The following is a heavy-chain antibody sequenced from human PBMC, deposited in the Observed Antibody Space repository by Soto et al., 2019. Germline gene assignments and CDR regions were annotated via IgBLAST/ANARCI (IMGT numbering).Heavy chain of an antibody. CDR2: IEDSGRT. J-gene: IGHJ4*02. CDR1: GGSISSIDW. Sequence: QVQVQESGPGLLKPSGTLSLTCVVSGGSISSIDWWSWVRQPPGKGLEWIGEIEDSGRTNYNPSLMSRVSMSIDISRNQLSLHLTSVTAADTAVYYCARAGGYDSRVYWGKGTLVTVSS. V-gene: IGHV4-4*02. CDR3: ARAGGYDSRVY. D-gene: IGHD5-12*01.